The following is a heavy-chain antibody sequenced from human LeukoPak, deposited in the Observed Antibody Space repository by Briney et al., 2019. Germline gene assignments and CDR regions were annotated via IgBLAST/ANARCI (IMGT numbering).Heavy chain of an antibody. J-gene: IGHJ4*02. CDR1: GFTFSSYA. D-gene: IGHD3-22*01. Sequence: GRSLRLSCAASGFTFSSYAMHWVRQAPGKGLEWVAVISYDGSNKYYADSVKGRFTISRDNSKNTLYLQMNSLRAEDTAVYYCARGFRPSYDSSGLSYYWGQGTLVTVSS. V-gene: IGHV3-30*04. CDR3: ARGFRPSYDSSGLSYY. CDR2: ISYDGSNK.